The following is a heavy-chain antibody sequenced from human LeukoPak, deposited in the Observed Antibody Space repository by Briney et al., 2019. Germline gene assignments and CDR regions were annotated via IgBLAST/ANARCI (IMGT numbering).Heavy chain of an antibody. CDR3: AIQIRGVVY. CDR1: GFTFSSYG. CDR2: IWYDGSNK. D-gene: IGHD3-10*01. V-gene: IGHV3-33*01. J-gene: IGHJ4*02. Sequence: GRSLRLSCAASGFTFSSYGMHWVRQAPGKGLEWVAFIWYDGSNKYYADSVKGRFTISRDNSKNTLYLQMNSLRAEDTAVYFCAIQIRGVVYWGQGTLVTVSS.